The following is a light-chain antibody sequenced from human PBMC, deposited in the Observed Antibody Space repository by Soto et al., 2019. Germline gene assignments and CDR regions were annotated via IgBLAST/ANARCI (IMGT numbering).Light chain of an antibody. CDR1: QSVSGRY. V-gene: IGKV3-20*01. CDR2: DAS. Sequence: EIVLTQSPGTLSLSPGERATLSCRASQSVSGRYLAWYQQKSGQAPRLLIYDASSRATGIPDRFSGSGSGTDFTLTINRLEPEDFAVYYCQQYGSSPMYTFGQGTKLEI. J-gene: IGKJ2*01. CDR3: QQYGSSPMYT.